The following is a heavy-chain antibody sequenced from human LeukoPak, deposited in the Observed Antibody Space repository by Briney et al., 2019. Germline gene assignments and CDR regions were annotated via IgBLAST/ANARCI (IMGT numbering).Heavy chain of an antibody. CDR2: IYYSGST. Sequence: SETLSLTCTVSGGSISSYYWSWIRQPPGKGLEWIGYIYYSGSTNYNPSLKSRVTISVDTSKNQFSLKLSSVTAADTAVYYCASIGDSSGYSYFQHWGQGTLVTVSS. CDR3: ASIGDSSGYSYFQH. V-gene: IGHV4-59*01. J-gene: IGHJ1*01. D-gene: IGHD3-22*01. CDR1: GGSISSYY.